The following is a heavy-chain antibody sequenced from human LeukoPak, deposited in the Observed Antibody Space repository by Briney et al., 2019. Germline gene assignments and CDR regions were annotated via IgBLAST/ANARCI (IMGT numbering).Heavy chain of an antibody. D-gene: IGHD3-22*01. J-gene: IGHJ4*02. V-gene: IGHV3-7*01. Sequence: QPGGSLRLSCAASGFTFSSYWMSWVRQAPGKGLEWVANMNQDGSEKYYVDSVKGRFTISRDNAENSLYLQMNSLRAEDTAVYYCARDRRGYYDSSGYVDYWGQGTLVTVSS. CDR2: MNQDGSEK. CDR1: GFTFSSYW. CDR3: ARDRRGYYDSSGYVDY.